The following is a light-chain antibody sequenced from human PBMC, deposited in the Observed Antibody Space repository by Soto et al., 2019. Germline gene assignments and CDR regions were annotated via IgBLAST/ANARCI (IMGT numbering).Light chain of an antibody. V-gene: IGLV1-51*02. Sequence: QSVLTQPPSVSAAPGQTVTISCSGSSSNIGKNYVSWYQQVPGTAPKLLIYENDKRRSGIPDRFSGSKSGTSTTLGITGLQTGDEADYYCGTWDSSLSVYVFGTGTKLTVL. J-gene: IGLJ1*01. CDR3: GTWDSSLSVYV. CDR2: END. CDR1: SSNIGKNY.